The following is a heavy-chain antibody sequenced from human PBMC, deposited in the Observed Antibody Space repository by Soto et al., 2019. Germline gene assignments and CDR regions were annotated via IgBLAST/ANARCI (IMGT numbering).Heavy chain of an antibody. CDR2: IRIKADSYAT. J-gene: IGHJ3*02. Sequence: EVQLVESGGGLVQSGGSLKLSCAVSGLTFSGSNMHWVRQASGKGLEWVGRIRIKADSYATAYAASVKGRFTISRDDSKNPAYLQMHSLKTEDTAVYYCTRGAFDIWGQGTMVTVSS. V-gene: IGHV3-73*02. CDR1: GLTFSGSN. CDR3: TRGAFDI.